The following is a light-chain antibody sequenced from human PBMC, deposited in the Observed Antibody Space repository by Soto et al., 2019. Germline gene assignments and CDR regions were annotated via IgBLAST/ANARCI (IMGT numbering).Light chain of an antibody. J-gene: IGKJ1*01. CDR2: ETS. Sequence: EIVLTQSPGTLSLSPGERATLSCRASQSVNSNYLAWYQQKPGRAPRLLMYETSTRATGIPDRFSGSGSGTDFTLTISRLEPEDFAVYFCQQFGTSPLWTFGQGTKVEMK. CDR1: QSVNSNY. V-gene: IGKV3-20*01. CDR3: QQFGTSPLWT.